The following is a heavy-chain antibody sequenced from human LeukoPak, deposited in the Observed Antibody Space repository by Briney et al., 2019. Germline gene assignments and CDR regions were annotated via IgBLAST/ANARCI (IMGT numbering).Heavy chain of an antibody. CDR3: ANTKQYAFDI. J-gene: IGHJ3*02. CDR1: GFTVSSSY. Sequence: GGSLRLSCAASGFTVSSSYMSWVRQAPGKGLEWVSIIYYDGTTYYADSVKGRFTISRDNSKNTLFLQMNSLRAEDTAVYYCANTKQYAFDIWGRGTMVTVPS. CDR2: IYYDGTT. V-gene: IGHV3-53*01. D-gene: IGHD1/OR15-1a*01.